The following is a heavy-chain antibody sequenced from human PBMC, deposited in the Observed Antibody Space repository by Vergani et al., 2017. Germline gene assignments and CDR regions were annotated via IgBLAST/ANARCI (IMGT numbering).Heavy chain of an antibody. CDR1: GYTFTSYY. CDR3: ARDCSCSGSDQNYYMDV. J-gene: IGHJ6*03. V-gene: IGHV1-46*01. D-gene: IGHD2-15*01. Sequence: QVQLVQSGAEVKKPGASVQVSCKASGYTFTSYYMHWVRPAPGQGLEWRGIINPGGGSTSYAQKFQGGVTMTRETSTSTVYMELSSLRSEDTAVYYCARDCSCSGSDQNYYMDVWGKGTTVTVSS. CDR2: INPGGGST.